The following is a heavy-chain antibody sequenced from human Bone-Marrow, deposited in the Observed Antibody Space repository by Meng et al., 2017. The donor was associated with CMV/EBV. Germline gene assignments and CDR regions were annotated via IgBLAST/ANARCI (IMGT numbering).Heavy chain of an antibody. Sequence: GESLKISCAASGFTFSNYAMSWVRQAPGKGLEWVSVIYSGGYSTYYADSVKGRFTISRDKSKNTLYLQMNSLRAEDTAVYYCAKDSSSRSAFDIWGQGTMVTFSS. V-gene: IGHV3-23*03. CDR2: IYSGGYST. CDR3: AKDSSSRSAFDI. J-gene: IGHJ3*02. D-gene: IGHD6-13*01. CDR1: GFTFSNYA.